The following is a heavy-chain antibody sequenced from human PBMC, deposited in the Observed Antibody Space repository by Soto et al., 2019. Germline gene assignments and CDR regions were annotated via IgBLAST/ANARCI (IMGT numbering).Heavy chain of an antibody. CDR1: GGSFSRYH. CDR2: IHHDGGA. V-gene: IGHV4-34*01. J-gene: IGHJ4*02. CDR3: VRGYGEEWPTSDF. D-gene: IGHD3-10*01. Sequence: QVQLHQWGAGLLKPAETLSLTCTVYGGSFSRYHWNWIRQAPGKGLEWIGEIHHDGGANYSPSLEGRVTISVDTSKNEFSLKLRSVTAADTAVYYCVRGYGEEWPTSDFWGQGTRVTVSS.